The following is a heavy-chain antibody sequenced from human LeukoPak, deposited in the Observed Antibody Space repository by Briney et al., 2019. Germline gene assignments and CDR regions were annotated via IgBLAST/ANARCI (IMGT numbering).Heavy chain of an antibody. CDR1: GFTFSSYS. CDR2: ISTSNTHI. Sequence: GGSLRLSCAASGFTFSSYSMNWVRQAPGKGLEWVASISTSNTHIYYADSVKGRFTISRDNSKNTLYLQMNSLRAEDTAVYYCAKDLVLLDYWGQGTLVTVSS. CDR3: AKDLVLLDY. D-gene: IGHD3-10*01. V-gene: IGHV3-21*01. J-gene: IGHJ4*02.